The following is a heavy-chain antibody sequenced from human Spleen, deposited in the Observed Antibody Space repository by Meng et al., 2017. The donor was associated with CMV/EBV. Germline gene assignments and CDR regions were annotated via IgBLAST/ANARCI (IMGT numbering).Heavy chain of an antibody. CDR1: GFSFSTFG. J-gene: IGHJ3*02. CDR2: IRYDGTNT. CDR3: GKGDPHYGFWSGYYPGSAFDI. D-gene: IGHD3-3*01. Sequence: GGSLRLSCAASGFSFSTFGMHWVRQAPGKGLEWVAFIRYDGTNTYYADSVKGRFTISRDNSKNTLYLQINSLRVEDTAMYYCGKGDPHYGFWSGYYPGSAFDIWGQGTMVTVSS. V-gene: IGHV3-30*02.